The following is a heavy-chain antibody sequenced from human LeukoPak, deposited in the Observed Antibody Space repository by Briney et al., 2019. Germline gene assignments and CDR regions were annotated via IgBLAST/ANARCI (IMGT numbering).Heavy chain of an antibody. CDR2: IIPILGIA. CDR3: ARDVNRGSYLFDY. CDR1: GGTFSSYA. J-gene: IGHJ4*02. Sequence: GASVKVSCKASGGTFSSYAISRVRQAPGQGLEWMGRIIPILGIANYAQKFQGRVTITADKSTSTAYMELSSLRSEDTAVYYCARDVNRGSYLFDYWGQGTLVTVSS. D-gene: IGHD1-26*01. V-gene: IGHV1-69*04.